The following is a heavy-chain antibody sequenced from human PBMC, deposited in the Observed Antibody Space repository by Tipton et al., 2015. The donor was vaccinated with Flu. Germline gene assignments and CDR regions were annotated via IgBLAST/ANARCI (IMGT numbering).Heavy chain of an antibody. D-gene: IGHD6-25*01. Sequence: LRLSCTVSGGSISSSSYYWGWIRQPPGKGLEWIGSIYYSGSTNYNPSLKSRVTISVDTSKNQFSLKLSSVTAADTAVYYCARLPASNYYYMDVWGKGTTVTVSS. CDR3: ARLPASNYYYMDV. CDR1: GGSISSSSYY. CDR2: IYYSGST. V-gene: IGHV4-39*07. J-gene: IGHJ6*03.